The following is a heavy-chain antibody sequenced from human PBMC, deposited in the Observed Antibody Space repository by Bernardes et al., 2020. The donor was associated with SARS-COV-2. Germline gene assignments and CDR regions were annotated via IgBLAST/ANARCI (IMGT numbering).Heavy chain of an antibody. Sequence: SETLSLTCSVSGASIISSRYYWGWLRQPPGKGLEWLGSVYYDGTTYYKPSLKSRVVVSVDASKGQFSLRLNSLTAADTAVYYCARQPLHVSLEYASASAWFDPWGQGTLVTVSS. CDR3: ARQPLHVSLEYASASAWFDP. CDR2: VYYDGTT. CDR1: GASIISSRYY. V-gene: IGHV4-39*01. J-gene: IGHJ5*02. D-gene: IGHD6-6*01.